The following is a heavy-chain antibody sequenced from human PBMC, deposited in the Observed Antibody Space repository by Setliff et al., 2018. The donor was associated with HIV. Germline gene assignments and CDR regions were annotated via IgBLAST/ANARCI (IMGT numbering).Heavy chain of an antibody. Sequence: ASVKVSCKPSGYTFTAYGLSWVRQAPGQGLEWMGWISTYSDETSYAQTLQGRVTMTTDTSTSTAYMELRRMTFDDTAVYYCARDVEHMMDVWGQGTTVTVSS. J-gene: IGHJ6*02. CDR3: ARDVEHMMDV. V-gene: IGHV1-18*01. CDR1: GYTFTAYG. CDR2: ISTYSDET.